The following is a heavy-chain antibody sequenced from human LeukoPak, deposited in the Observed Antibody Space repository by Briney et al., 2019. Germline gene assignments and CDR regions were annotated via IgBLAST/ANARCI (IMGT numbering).Heavy chain of an antibody. CDR3: ATHDDYGDDPQELDAFDI. J-gene: IGHJ3*02. CDR2: INHSGST. V-gene: IGHV4-34*01. D-gene: IGHD4-17*01. CDR1: GGSFSGYY. Sequence: SETLSLTCAVYGGSFSGYYWSWIRQPPGEGLEWIGEINHSGSTNYNPSLKSRVTISVDTSKNQFSLKLSSVTAADTAVYYCATHDDYGDDPQELDAFDIWGQGTMATVSS.